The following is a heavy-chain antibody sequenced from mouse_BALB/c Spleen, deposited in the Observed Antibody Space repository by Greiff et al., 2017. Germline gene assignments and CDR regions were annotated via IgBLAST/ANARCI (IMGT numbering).Heavy chain of an antibody. CDR2: IWGDGST. V-gene: IGHV2-6-7*01. CDR1: GFSLTSYG. CDR3: AREGKPFYAMDY. Sequence: VKLVESGPGLVQPSQSLSITCTVSGFSLTSYGVNWVRQPPGKGLEWLGMIWGDGSTDYNSALKSRLSISKDNSKSQVFLKMNSLKTDDTARYYCAREGKPFYAMDYWGQGTSVTVSS. J-gene: IGHJ4*01.